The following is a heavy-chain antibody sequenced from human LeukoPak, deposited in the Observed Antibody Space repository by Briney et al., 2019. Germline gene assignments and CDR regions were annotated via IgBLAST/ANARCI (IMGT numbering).Heavy chain of an antibody. CDR1: GGSISSGDYY. CDR2: IYYSGST. CDR3: ARDRTFYGSGIKPDAFDI. D-gene: IGHD3-10*01. V-gene: IGHV4-30-4*08. J-gene: IGHJ3*02. Sequence: SETLSLTCTVSGGSISSGDYYWSWIRQPQGKGLEWIGYIYYSGSTYYNPSLKSRVTISVDTSKNQFSLKLSSVTAADTAVYYCARDRTFYGSGIKPDAFDIWGQGTMVTVSS.